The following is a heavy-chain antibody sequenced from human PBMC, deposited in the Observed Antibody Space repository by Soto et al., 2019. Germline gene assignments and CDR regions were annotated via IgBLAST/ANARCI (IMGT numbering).Heavy chain of an antibody. CDR1: GFTFDDYT. V-gene: IGHV3-43*01. CDR3: AKERNPHYYYYGMDV. Sequence: QRVGSLRLSGVASGFTFDDYTMHWVRQAPGKGLEWVSLISWDGGSTYYADSVKGRFTISRDNSKNSLYLQMNSLRTEDTALYYCAKERNPHYYYYGMDVWGQGTTVTV. CDR2: ISWDGGST. J-gene: IGHJ6*02.